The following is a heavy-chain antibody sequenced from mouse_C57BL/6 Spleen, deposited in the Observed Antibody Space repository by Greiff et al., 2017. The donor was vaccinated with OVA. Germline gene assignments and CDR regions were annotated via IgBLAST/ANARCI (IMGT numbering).Heavy chain of an antibody. CDR2: IYPGDGDT. D-gene: IGHD1-1*01. Sequence: QVQLQQSGPELVKPGASVKISCKASGYAFSSSWMNWVKQRPGKGLEWIGRIYPGDGDTNYNRKFKGKATLTADQSSSTAYMQLSSLTSEDSAVYFCAIGSSYYAMDYWGQGTSVTVSS. CDR3: AIGSSYYAMDY. V-gene: IGHV1-82*01. CDR1: GYAFSSSW. J-gene: IGHJ4*01.